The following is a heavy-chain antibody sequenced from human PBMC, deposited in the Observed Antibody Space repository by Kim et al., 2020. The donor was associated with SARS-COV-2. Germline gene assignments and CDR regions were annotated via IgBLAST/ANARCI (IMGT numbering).Heavy chain of an antibody. D-gene: IGHD3-10*01. Sequence: QKFQGRVTMTRDTSTSTVYMELSSLRSEDTAVYYCARVGGRNRKAYYFDYWGQGTLVTVSS. CDR3: ARVGGRNRKAYYFDY. J-gene: IGHJ4*02. V-gene: IGHV1-46*01.